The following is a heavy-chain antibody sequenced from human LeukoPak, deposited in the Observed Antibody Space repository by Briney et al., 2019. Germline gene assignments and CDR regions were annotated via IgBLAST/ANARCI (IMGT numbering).Heavy chain of an antibody. CDR3: AKDHRGGPDYLAAAGYYYGTDV. J-gene: IGHJ6*02. Sequence: GGSLRLSCAASGFNFSNFAMSWVRQAPGRGLEWVSAISRSGDNTYYSDSVRGRFTICRDNAKNTLYLQMKSMRGEDSAVYYCAKDHRGGPDYLAAAGYYYGTDVWGQGTTVTVSS. V-gene: IGHV3-23*01. D-gene: IGHD6-13*01. CDR2: ISRSGDNT. CDR1: GFNFSNFA.